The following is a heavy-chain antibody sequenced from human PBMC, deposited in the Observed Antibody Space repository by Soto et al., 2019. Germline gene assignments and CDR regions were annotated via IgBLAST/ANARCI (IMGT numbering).Heavy chain of an antibody. J-gene: IGHJ6*02. CDR3: ARDGGVIAPYYYYYGMDV. CDR2: IYPGDSDT. Sequence: GESLKISCKGSGYSFTSYWIGWVRQMPGKGLEWMGIIYPGDSDTRYSPSFQGQVTISADKSISTAYLQWSSLKASDTAMYYCARDGGVIAPYYYYYGMDVWGQGTTVTVSS. V-gene: IGHV5-51*01. D-gene: IGHD3-16*02. CDR1: GYSFTSYW.